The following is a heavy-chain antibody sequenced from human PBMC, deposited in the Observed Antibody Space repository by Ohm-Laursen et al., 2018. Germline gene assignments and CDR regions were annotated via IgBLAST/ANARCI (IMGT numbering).Heavy chain of an antibody. CDR1: GGSISSGGYY. V-gene: IGHV4-61*08. CDR3: ARRPPYGGAFDI. CDR2: IYYSGST. Sequence: SETLSLTCAVSGGSISSGGYYWSWIRQHAGKGLECIGYIYYSGSTNYNPSLKSRVTISVDTSKNQFSLKLSSVTAADTAVYYCARRPPYGGAFDIWGQGTMVTVSS. J-gene: IGHJ3*02. D-gene: IGHD4-17*01.